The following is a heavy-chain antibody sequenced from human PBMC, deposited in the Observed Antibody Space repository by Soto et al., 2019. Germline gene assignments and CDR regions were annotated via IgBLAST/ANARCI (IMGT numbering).Heavy chain of an antibody. Sequence: SVKVSCKASGGTFSSYAISWVRQAPGQGLEWMGGIIPILGTANYAQKFQGRVTITADESTSTAYMELSSLRSEDTAVYYCARDAGVATTPYYYYGMDVWGHGTTVTVSS. CDR3: ARDAGVATTPYYYYGMDV. CDR1: GGTFSSYA. J-gene: IGHJ6*02. D-gene: IGHD5-12*01. CDR2: IIPILGTA. V-gene: IGHV1-69*13.